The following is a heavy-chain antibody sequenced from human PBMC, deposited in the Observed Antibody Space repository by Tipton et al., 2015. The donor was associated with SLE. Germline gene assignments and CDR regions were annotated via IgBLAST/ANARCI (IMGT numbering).Heavy chain of an antibody. CDR3: ARESGSGSYYTY. Sequence: TLSLTCTVSGGSISSHYWSWIRQPPGKGLEWIGYIYYSGSTNYNPSLKSRVTMSVDTSKNQFSLKLSSVTAADTAVYYCARESGSGSYYTYWGQGTLVTVSS. D-gene: IGHD3-10*01. CDR2: IYYSGST. J-gene: IGHJ4*02. CDR1: GGSISSHY. V-gene: IGHV4-59*11.